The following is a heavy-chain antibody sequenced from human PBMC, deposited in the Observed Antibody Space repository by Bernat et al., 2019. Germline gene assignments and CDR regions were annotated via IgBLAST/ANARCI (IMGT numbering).Heavy chain of an antibody. V-gene: IGHV5-10-1*01. CDR2: IDPSDSYT. CDR1: EYSFTTYW. CDR3: ARNLRASSSWYDY. J-gene: IGHJ4*02. Sequence: EVQLVQSGAEVKKPGESLRISCKASEYSFTTYWITWVRQMPGKGLQWMGRIDPSDSYTNYSPTFQGSVTISADKSISTAYLQWSSLKASDTAMYYCARNLRASSSWYDYWGQGTLVTVSS. D-gene: IGHD6-13*01.